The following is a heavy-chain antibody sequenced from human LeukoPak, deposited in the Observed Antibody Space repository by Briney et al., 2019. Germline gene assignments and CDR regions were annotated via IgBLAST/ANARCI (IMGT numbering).Heavy chain of an antibody. CDR3: ARHYGAHRDYYGLDV. D-gene: IGHD4-17*01. CDR1: GDSISSSSPY. J-gene: IGHJ6*02. CDR2: IYYTGST. Sequence: SETLSLTCFVSGDSISSSSPYWGWVRQPPGKGLEWIGYIYYTGSTNYNPSLKSRVTISVDTSKNQFSLNLSSVTAADTAVYYCARHYGAHRDYYGLDVWGQGTTVTVSS. V-gene: IGHV4-61*05.